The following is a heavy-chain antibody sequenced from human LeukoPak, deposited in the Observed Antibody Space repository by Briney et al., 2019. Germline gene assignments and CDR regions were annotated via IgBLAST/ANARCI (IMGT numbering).Heavy chain of an antibody. CDR2: ISGSGGST. CDR3: ARGGYDILTGYPYDAFDI. CDR1: GFTFSSYA. Sequence: GGSLRLSCAASGFTFSSYAMSWVRQAPGKGLEWVSAISGSGGSTYYADSVKGRFTISRENAKNSLYLQMNSLRAGDTAVYYCARGGYDILTGYPYDAFDIWGQGTMVTVSS. J-gene: IGHJ3*02. D-gene: IGHD3-9*01. V-gene: IGHV3-23*01.